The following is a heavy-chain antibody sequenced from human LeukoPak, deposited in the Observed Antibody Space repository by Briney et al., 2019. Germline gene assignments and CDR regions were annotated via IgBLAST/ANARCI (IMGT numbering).Heavy chain of an antibody. V-gene: IGHV1-8*01. D-gene: IGHD5-12*01. Sequence: RRASVKVSCKASGYTFTSYDINWVRQATGQGLEWMGWMNPNSGNTGYAQKFQGRVTMTRNTSISTAYMELSSLRSEDTAVYYCARSEEGTWLRLGDWFDPWGQGTLVTVSS. CDR1: GYTFTSYD. CDR3: ARSEEGTWLRLGDWFDP. J-gene: IGHJ5*02. CDR2: MNPNSGNT.